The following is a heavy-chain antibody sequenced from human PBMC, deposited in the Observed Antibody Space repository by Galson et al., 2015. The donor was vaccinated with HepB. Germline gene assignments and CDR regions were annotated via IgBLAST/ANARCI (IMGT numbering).Heavy chain of an antibody. CDR1: GFTFDDYT. CDR3: AKDISSGGGGSGYFDY. V-gene: IGHV3-43*01. J-gene: IGHJ4*02. D-gene: IGHD3-22*01. CDR2: ISWDGGST. Sequence: SLRLSCAASGFTFDDYTMHWVRQAPGKGLEWVSLISWDGGSTYYADSVKGRFTISRDNSKNSLYLQMNSLRTEDTALYYCAKDISSGGGGSGYFDYWGQGTLVTVSS.